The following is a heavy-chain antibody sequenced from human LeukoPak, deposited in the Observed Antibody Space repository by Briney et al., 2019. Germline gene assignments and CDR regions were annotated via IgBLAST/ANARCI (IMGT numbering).Heavy chain of an antibody. D-gene: IGHD3-9*01. Sequence: GGSLGLSCEVSGFAFSSYVMSWVRQAPGNGLEWVSAIDSNGVTTNYADSVKGRFTISRDNSKNTLYLQLSSLRVEDTVVYYCAKGDDFLADYRYRFDYWGQGTLVTVSS. CDR3: AKGDDFLADYRYRFDY. J-gene: IGHJ4*02. V-gene: IGHV3-23*01. CDR1: GFAFSSYV. CDR2: IDSNGVTT.